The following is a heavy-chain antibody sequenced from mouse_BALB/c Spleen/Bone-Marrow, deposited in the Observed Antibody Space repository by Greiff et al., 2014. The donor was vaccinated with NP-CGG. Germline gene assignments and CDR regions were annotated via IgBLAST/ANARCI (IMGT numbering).Heavy chain of an antibody. D-gene: IGHD2-4*01. J-gene: IGHJ2*01. V-gene: IGHV1-77*01. CDR1: GYTFTDYV. CDR3: ARCGGLRDFDY. Sequence: QVQLQQPGPELVKPGASVKMSCKASGYTFTDYVISWVKQRTGQGLEWIGEIYPGSGSTYYNEKFKGKATLTADKSSNTAYMQRSSLTSEDSAVYFCARCGGLRDFDYWGQGTTLTVSS. CDR2: IYPGSGST.